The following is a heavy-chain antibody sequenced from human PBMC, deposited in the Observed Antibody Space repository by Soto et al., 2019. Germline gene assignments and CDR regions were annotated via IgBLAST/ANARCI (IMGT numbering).Heavy chain of an antibody. CDR2: IYSGGST. D-gene: IGHD1-1*01. V-gene: IGHV3-66*01. J-gene: IGHJ2*01. Sequence: EWVSVIYSGGSTFYADSVRGRFTISRDNSKDTVNLQMNSLRAEDTFVYYCGDHRDLHSFPTRRSSDL. CDR3: GDHRDLHSFPTRRSSDL.